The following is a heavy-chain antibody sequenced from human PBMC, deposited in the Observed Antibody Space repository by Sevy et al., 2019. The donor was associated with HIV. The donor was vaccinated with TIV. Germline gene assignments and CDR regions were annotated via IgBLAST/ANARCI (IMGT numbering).Heavy chain of an antibody. J-gene: IGHJ6*03. Sequence: GSLRLSCAASGFTFSSYWMLWVRQAPGKGLVWVSRINSDGSSTSYADSVKGRFTISRDNAKNTLYLQMNSLRAEDTAVYYCARRGYSYGPTYDYYYYYMDVWGKGTTVTVSS. CDR3: ARRGYSYGPTYDYYYYYMDV. CDR2: INSDGSST. V-gene: IGHV3-74*01. CDR1: GFTFSSYW. D-gene: IGHD5-18*01.